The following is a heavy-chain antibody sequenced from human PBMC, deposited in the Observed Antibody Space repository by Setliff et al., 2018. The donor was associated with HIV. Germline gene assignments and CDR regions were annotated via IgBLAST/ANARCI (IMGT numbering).Heavy chain of an antibody. Sequence: PGGSLRLSCAGSGFTVNSGAMSWVRQAPGKGLEWVANIKQDGSEKYYVDSVKGRFTISRDNAKNSLYLQMNSLRAEDTAVYYCARGRWVVSWGQGTLVTVSS. CDR2: IKQDGSEK. J-gene: IGHJ4*02. CDR1: GFTVNSGA. D-gene: IGHD3-22*01. CDR3: ARGRWVVS. V-gene: IGHV3-7*01.